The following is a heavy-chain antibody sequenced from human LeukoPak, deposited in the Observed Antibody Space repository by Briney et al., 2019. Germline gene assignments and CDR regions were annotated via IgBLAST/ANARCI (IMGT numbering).Heavy chain of an antibody. J-gene: IGHJ6*02. V-gene: IGHV4-59*01. D-gene: IGHD3-10*01. CDR2: INYSGST. Sequence: SETLSLTCTVSGDSISRYNWSWIRQPPRKGLEWIGYINYSGSTNNNPSLKSRLTTSIDTSKNQFSLKLSSVTAADTAVYYCARNYASGNYFDFYYYNLDVWGQGTTVTVSS. CDR1: GDSISRYN. CDR3: ARNYASGNYFDFYYYNLDV.